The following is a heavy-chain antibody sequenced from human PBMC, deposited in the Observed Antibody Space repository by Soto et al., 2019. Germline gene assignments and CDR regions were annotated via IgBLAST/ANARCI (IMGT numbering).Heavy chain of an antibody. V-gene: IGHV4-59*01. CDR2: IYYSGST. CDR3: AREDSYYDSSGYYPRYYYFDY. J-gene: IGHJ4*02. CDR1: GGSISSYY. Sequence: SATLSLTCTVSGGSISSYYWSWIRQPPGKGLEWIGYIYYSGSTNYNPSLKSRVTISVDTSKNQFSLKLSSVTAADTAVYYCAREDSYYDSSGYYPRYYYFDYWGQGTLVTVS. D-gene: IGHD3-22*01.